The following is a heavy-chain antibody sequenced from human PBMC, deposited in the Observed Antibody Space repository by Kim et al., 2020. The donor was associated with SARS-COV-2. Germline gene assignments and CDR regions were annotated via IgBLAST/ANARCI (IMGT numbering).Heavy chain of an antibody. Sequence: SETLSLTCAVSGGSISSSNWWSWVRQPPGKGLEWIGEIYHSGSTNYNPSLKSRVTISVDKSKNQFSLKLSSVTAADTAVYYCARERLLWFGESVSGIGMDVWGQGTTVTVSS. J-gene: IGHJ6*02. D-gene: IGHD3-10*01. CDR1: GGSISSSNW. CDR2: IYHSGST. CDR3: ARERLLWFGESVSGIGMDV. V-gene: IGHV4-4*02.